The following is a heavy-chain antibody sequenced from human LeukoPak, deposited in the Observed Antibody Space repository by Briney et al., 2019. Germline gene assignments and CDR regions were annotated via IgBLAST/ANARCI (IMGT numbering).Heavy chain of an antibody. Sequence: GRSLRLSCAASGFTFSIYGMHWVRQAPGKGLEWVAIISYDGSNKYYADSVKGRFTISRDNSKNTLYLQMNSLRAEDTAVYYCARDPRAFCSGGSCYWYYFDYWGQGTLVTVSS. V-gene: IGHV3-30*19. CDR2: ISYDGSNK. J-gene: IGHJ4*02. D-gene: IGHD2-15*01. CDR1: GFTFSIYG. CDR3: ARDPRAFCSGGSCYWYYFDY.